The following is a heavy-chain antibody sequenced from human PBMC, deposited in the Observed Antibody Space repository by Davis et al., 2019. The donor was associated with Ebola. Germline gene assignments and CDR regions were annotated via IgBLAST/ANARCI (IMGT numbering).Heavy chain of an antibody. J-gene: IGHJ6*03. CDR3: ASGDGRGRSYDMDV. V-gene: IGHV3-21*04. D-gene: IGHD3/OR15-3a*01. CDR1: GFTFTDYS. CDR2: ISKNDYE. Sequence: PGGSLRLSCAASGFTFTDYSMSWVRQAPGKGLEWVSSISKNDYEYYADPMKGRFTISRDNAKNSLFLEMNSLRAEDTAFYYCASGDGRGRSYDMDVWGQGTTVTVSS.